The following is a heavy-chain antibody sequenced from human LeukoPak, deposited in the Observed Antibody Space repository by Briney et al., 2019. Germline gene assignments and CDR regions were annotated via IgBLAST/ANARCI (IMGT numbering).Heavy chain of an antibody. J-gene: IGHJ4*02. Sequence: ASVKVSCKVSGYTLTELSVHWVRQAPGKGLEWMGGFDPEDGETIYAQKFQGRVTMTEDTSTDTAYMELSSLRSEDTAVYYCATGTAYCGGDCYSANFDYWGQGTLVTVSS. CDR2: FDPEDGET. V-gene: IGHV1-24*01. D-gene: IGHD2-21*02. CDR1: GYTLTELS. CDR3: ATGTAYCGGDCYSANFDY.